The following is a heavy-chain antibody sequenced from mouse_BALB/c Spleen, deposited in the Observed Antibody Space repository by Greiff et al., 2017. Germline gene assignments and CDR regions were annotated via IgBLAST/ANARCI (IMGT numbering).Heavy chain of an antibody. CDR2: ISDGGSYT. CDR3: ARAYYGNHYAMDY. Sequence: DVHLVESGGGLVKPGGSLKLSCAASGFTFSDYYMYWVRQTPEKRLEWVATISDGGSYTYYPDSVKGRFTISRDNAKNNLYLQMSSLKSEDTAMYYCARAYYGNHYAMDYWGQGTSVTVSS. J-gene: IGHJ4*01. CDR1: GFTFSDYY. D-gene: IGHD2-10*01. V-gene: IGHV5-4*02.